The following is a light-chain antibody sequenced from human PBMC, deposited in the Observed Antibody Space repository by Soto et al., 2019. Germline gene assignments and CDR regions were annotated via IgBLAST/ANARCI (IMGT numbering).Light chain of an antibody. V-gene: IGKV3-15*01. Sequence: VLTQSPGTLSLSPGERATLSCRASQSVSDNSIVWYQQRPGQAPRLLIYDASSRATGIPARFSGSGSGTEFTLTISSLQSEDFAVYYCQQYNNWPPLTFGGGTKVDIK. J-gene: IGKJ4*01. CDR2: DAS. CDR3: QQYNNWPPLT. CDR1: QSVSDN.